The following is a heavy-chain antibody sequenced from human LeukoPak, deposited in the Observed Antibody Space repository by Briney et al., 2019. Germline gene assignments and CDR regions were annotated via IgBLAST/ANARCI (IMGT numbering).Heavy chain of an antibody. CDR2: IWYDGSNK. D-gene: IGHD2-2*01. Sequence: GGSLRLSCAASGFTFSSYGMHWVRQAPGKGLEWVAVIWYDGSNKYYADSVKGRFTISRDNSKNTLYLQMNSLRAEDTAVYYCARDRRRYCSSTSCYPSDYWGQGTLVTVSS. J-gene: IGHJ4*02. CDR3: ARDRRRYCSSTSCYPSDY. CDR1: GFTFSSYG. V-gene: IGHV3-33*01.